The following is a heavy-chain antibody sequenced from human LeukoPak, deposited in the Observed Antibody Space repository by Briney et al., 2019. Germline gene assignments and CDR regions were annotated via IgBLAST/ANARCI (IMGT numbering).Heavy chain of an antibody. V-gene: IGHV3-11*01. J-gene: IGHJ4*02. Sequence: GGSLRLSCAASGFTFSDYYMSWIRQAPGKGLEWVSYISSSGSTIYYADSVKGRFTISGDNAKNSLYLQMDSLRAEDTAVYYCARLHVDIVATSPDYWGQGTLVTVSS. CDR2: ISSSGSTI. CDR1: GFTFSDYY. CDR3: ARLHVDIVATSPDY. D-gene: IGHD5-12*01.